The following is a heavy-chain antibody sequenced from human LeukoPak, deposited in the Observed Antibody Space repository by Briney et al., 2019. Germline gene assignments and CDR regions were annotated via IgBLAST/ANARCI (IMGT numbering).Heavy chain of an antibody. D-gene: IGHD6-13*01. J-gene: IGHJ4*02. CDR2: IHYSGST. CDR3: ARGGSSWDVIDY. Sequence: SETLSLTCTVSGGSISSYYWSWIRQPPGKGLEWIGYIHYSGSTNYNPSLKSRITISADTSKNQFSLTLSSVTAADTALYYCARGGSSWDVIDYWGQGTLVTVSS. CDR1: GGSISSYY. V-gene: IGHV4-59*08.